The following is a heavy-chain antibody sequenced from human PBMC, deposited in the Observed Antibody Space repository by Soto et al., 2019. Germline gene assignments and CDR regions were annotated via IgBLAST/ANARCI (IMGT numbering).Heavy chain of an antibody. CDR2: IKSKTDGGTT. J-gene: IGHJ6*02. CDR3: TTTTFLDFGYCYYNGMDV. D-gene: IGHD3-3*01. Sequence: GGSLRLSCAASGFTFSNAWMSWFGQAPGKGLEWVGRIKSKTDGGTTDYAAPVKGRFTISRDDSKNTLYLQMNSLKTEDTAVYYCTTTTFLDFGYCYYNGMDVWGQGTRVTVAS. CDR1: GFTFSNAW. V-gene: IGHV3-15*01.